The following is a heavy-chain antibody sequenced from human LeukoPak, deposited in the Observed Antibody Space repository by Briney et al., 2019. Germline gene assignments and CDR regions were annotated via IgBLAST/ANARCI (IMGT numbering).Heavy chain of an antibody. CDR2: IRSKAYGGTT. Sequence: PGRSLRLSCTAAGFTFGDYAMSWFRQAPGKGLEWVGFIRSKAYGGTTEYAASVKGRSTISRDDSKSIAYMQMNSLKTEDTAVYYCTRVRGDIVVVPALGFDYWGQGTLVTVSS. J-gene: IGHJ4*02. D-gene: IGHD2-2*01. CDR3: TRVRGDIVVVPALGFDY. CDR1: GFTFGDYA. V-gene: IGHV3-49*03.